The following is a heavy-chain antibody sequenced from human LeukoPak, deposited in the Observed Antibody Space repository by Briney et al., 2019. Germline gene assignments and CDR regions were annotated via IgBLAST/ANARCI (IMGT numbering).Heavy chain of an antibody. J-gene: IGHJ4*02. CDR2: IYSGGST. CDR1: GFTVSSNY. Sequence: PGGSLRLSCAASGFTVSSNYMSWVRQAPGKGPEWVSVIYSGGSTYYADSVKGRFTISRHNSKNTLYLQMNSLRAEDTAVYYCARSRYEYLWGTYRYTSFDYWGQGTLVTVSS. D-gene: IGHD3-16*02. CDR3: ARSRYEYLWGTYRYTSFDY. V-gene: IGHV3-53*04.